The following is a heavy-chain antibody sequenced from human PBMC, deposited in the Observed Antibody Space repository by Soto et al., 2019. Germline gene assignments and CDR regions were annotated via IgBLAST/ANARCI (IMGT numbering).Heavy chain of an antibody. CDR3: ANFEVRVAAHDY. CDR1: GFTFSSYA. J-gene: IGHJ4*02. D-gene: IGHD2-15*01. CDR2: ISGSGGST. V-gene: IGHV3-23*01. Sequence: GGSLRLSCAASGFTFSSYAMSWVRQAPGKGLEWVSAISGSGGSTYYADSVKGRFTISRENSKNKLYLQMNSLRAEDTAVYYCANFEVRVAAHDYWGQGTLVTVSS.